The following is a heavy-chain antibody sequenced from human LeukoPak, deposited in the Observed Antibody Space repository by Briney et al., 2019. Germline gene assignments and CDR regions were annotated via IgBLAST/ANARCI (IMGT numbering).Heavy chain of an antibody. CDR3: AKDRGYGGNLAFDY. Sequence: GGSLRLSCAASGFTFSSYSMKWVRQAPGKGLEWVSSISSSSSYIYYADSVKGRFTISRDNAKKSMYLQMNSLRAEDMALYYCAKDRGYGGNLAFDYWGQGTLVTVSS. D-gene: IGHD4-23*01. J-gene: IGHJ4*02. V-gene: IGHV3-21*04. CDR2: ISSSSSYI. CDR1: GFTFSSYS.